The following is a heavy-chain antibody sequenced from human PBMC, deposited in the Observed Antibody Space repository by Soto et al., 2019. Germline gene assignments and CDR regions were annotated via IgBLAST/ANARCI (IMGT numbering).Heavy chain of an antibody. Sequence: SDTLSLTCTVSGGSISTTNHYWGLIRQPPGKGPEWIASIYYSGTAYYNPSLRSRVTMSVDTSTNQFYLKVTSVTAADTAVYYCARGGSNLVYYFDYWGQGTLVTVSS. J-gene: IGHJ4*02. CDR2: IYYSGTA. CDR3: ARGGSNLVYYFDY. D-gene: IGHD6-13*01. CDR1: GGSISTTNHY. V-gene: IGHV4-39*01.